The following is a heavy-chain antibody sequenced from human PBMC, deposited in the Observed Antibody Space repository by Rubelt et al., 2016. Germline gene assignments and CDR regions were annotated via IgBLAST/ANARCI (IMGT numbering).Heavy chain of an antibody. CDR3: ASARGDYTSDY. V-gene: IGHV3-33*01. CDR1: GFTFRSYG. Sequence: AASGFTFRSYGMNWVRQAPGKGLEWVGVIWYDGSNKYYADSVKGRFTFSRDTSKNMLFLQLNSLTAEDTALYYWASARGDYTSDYWGQGTLVTVSS. CDR2: IWYDGSNK. D-gene: IGHD4-17*01. J-gene: IGHJ4*02.